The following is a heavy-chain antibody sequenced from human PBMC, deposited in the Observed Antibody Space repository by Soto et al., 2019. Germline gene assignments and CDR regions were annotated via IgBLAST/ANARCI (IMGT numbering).Heavy chain of an antibody. D-gene: IGHD1-26*01. CDR3: GRGRSGQIVVFY. Sequence: ASVKVSCKASGYTFTGHYIHWVRQAPEQGPEWMGEIGPETGATRYAQKFQGRVTMTRDMSITTVYMELNNLSPDDTAVYYCGRGRSGQIVVFYWGQGPPVTVSS. V-gene: IGHV1-2*02. CDR1: GYTFTGHY. CDR2: IGPETGAT. J-gene: IGHJ4*02.